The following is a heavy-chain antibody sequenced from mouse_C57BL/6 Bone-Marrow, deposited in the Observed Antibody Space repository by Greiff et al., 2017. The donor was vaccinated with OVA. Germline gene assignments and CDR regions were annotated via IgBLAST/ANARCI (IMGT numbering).Heavy chain of an antibody. CDR2: IDPEDGEP. CDR1: GFNIKDYY. V-gene: IGHV14-2*01. J-gene: IGHJ2*01. Sequence: EVQLQQSGAELVKPGASVKLSCTASGFNIKDYYMHWVKQRTEQGLEWIGRIDPEDGEPKYAPKFQGKATITADTSSNTAYLQLSSLTSEDTAVYYCARGGWLLPYYFDYWGQGTTLTVSS. CDR3: ARGGWLLPYYFDY. D-gene: IGHD2-3*01.